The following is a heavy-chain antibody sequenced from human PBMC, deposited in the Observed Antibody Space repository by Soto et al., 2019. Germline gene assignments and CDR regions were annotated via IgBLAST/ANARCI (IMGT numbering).Heavy chain of an antibody. CDR2: IYSGENA. J-gene: IGHJ3*02. Sequence: EVQLVQSGGGLVQPGGSLRLSCAGYGVTVTSNYMNWVRQAPGKGLEWVSVIYSGENAYYADSVAGRFTISRDNSKNTLYLQMNSLRVEDTAVYCCARDLDAFDTWGQGTTVIVSS. CDR1: GVTVTSNY. CDR3: ARDLDAFDT. V-gene: IGHV3-53*01.